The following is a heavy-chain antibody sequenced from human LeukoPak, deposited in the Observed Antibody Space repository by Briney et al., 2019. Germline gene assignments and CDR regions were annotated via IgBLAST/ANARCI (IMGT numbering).Heavy chain of an antibody. J-gene: IGHJ4*02. Sequence: GGSLRLSCAVSGFPLSTSLMSWVRQAPGKGMEWVANIEEDGSERYYVDSVKGRFTISRDNAKSSLYLQMNSLRVEDTAVYHCARDGYSSGPGADWGQGTLVSVSS. CDR3: ARDGYSSGPGAD. CDR1: GFPLSTSL. V-gene: IGHV3-7*04. CDR2: IEEDGSER. D-gene: IGHD6-19*01.